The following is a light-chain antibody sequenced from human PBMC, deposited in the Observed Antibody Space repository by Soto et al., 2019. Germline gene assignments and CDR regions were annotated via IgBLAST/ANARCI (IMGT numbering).Light chain of an antibody. CDR1: QSISTR. V-gene: IGKV1-5*03. CDR2: KAS. J-gene: IGKJ2*01. CDR3: KQYTSSPYP. Sequence: DIQMTQSPSTLSASVGDRVTITCRASQSISTRLAWFQQKPGKAPKVLIYKASSLESGVPSRFSGSGSGTEFTLTISSLQPDDFATFYCKQYTSSPYPFGQGTKLEIK.